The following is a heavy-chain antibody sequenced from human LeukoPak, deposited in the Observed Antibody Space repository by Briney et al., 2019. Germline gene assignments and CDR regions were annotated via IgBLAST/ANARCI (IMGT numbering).Heavy chain of an antibody. CDR1: GDSISTSNFH. CDR3: AGSRSNSRTDFEY. V-gene: IGHV4-39*07. J-gene: IGHJ4*02. Sequence: WETLSLTCTVSGDSISTSNFHWGWIRQPPGKGLEWIGSLDYSGTTYYNPSLNRRVTLSVDTSKNQISLSLISVTDADRAVYYCAGSRSNSRTDFEYWGQGTLVTVSS. CDR2: LDYSGTT. D-gene: IGHD3/OR15-3a*01.